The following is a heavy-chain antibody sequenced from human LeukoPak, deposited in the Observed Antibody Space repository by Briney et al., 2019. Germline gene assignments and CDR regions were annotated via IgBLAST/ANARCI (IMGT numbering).Heavy chain of an antibody. D-gene: IGHD1-7*01. CDR3: ARDRPTTLNNWFDP. J-gene: IGHJ5*02. Sequence: PSQTLSLTCAISGDGVSSTSAAWNWIRQSPSRGLEWLGRTYYRSRWYNDYAVSVKTRITINADTSKNPFSLQLKSVTPEDTAVYYCARDRPTTLNNWFDPWGQGTLVTVSS. CDR1: GDGVSSTSAA. CDR2: TYYRSRWYN. V-gene: IGHV6-1*01.